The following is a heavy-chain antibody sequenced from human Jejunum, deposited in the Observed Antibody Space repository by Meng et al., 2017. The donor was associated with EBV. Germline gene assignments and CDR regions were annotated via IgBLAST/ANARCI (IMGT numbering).Heavy chain of an antibody. CDR2: ISTSGSST. V-gene: IGHV3-23*04. Sequence: ELQVVESGGGLAQPGGSVRLSCAAAGIILSYYGMSWVRQAPGKGLEWVSGISTSGSSTDYADSVKGRFTISRDNSKNTLYLQMNSLRAEDTALYYCAKDRHCTATTCYLGGHWFDPWGQGTLVTVSS. CDR3: AKDRHCTATTCYLGGHWFDP. CDR1: GIILSYYG. J-gene: IGHJ5*02. D-gene: IGHD2-15*01.